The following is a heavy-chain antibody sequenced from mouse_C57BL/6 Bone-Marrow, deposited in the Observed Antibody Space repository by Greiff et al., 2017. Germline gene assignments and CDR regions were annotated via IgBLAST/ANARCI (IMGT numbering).Heavy chain of an antibody. CDR1: GYTFTSYW. J-gene: IGHJ4*01. V-gene: IGHV1-59*01. CDR3: ERGLCYGKASYAMDY. D-gene: IGHD2-1*01. Sequence: QVQLQQPGAELVRPGTSVKLSCKASGYTFTSYWMHWVKQRPGQGLEWIGVIDPSDSYTNYNQKFKGKATLTVDTSSSTAYMQLSSLTSEDSAVYYGERGLCYGKASYAMDYWGQGTSVTVSA. CDR2: IDPSDSYT.